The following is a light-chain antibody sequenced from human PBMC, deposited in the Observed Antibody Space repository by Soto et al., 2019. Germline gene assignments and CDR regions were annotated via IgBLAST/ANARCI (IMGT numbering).Light chain of an antibody. CDR3: SSYTTSSTRV. V-gene: IGLV2-14*01. J-gene: IGLJ2*01. CDR1: SSDVGGYNY. CDR2: NVS. Sequence: QSVLTQPASVSGSPGQSITISCTGTSSDVGGYNYVSWYQQHPGKAPKLMIYNVSNRPSVVSNRFSGSKSGNTASLTISGLQAEDEADYYCSSYTTSSTRVFGGGTQLTVL.